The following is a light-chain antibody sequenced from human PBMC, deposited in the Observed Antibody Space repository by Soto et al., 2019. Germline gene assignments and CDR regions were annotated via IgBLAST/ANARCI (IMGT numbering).Light chain of an antibody. CDR2: STS. V-gene: IGKV1-12*01. CDR1: QGISSW. CDR3: QQGNFFPCT. J-gene: IGKJ1*01. Sequence: DIQMTQSPTSVSAAVGDRVTITCRASQGISSWLAWYQVKPGRAPKLLIYSTSRVHGVPSRFGGSGSETDFTLTISDLQPEDSAIYYCQQGNFFPCTFGQGTKLEV.